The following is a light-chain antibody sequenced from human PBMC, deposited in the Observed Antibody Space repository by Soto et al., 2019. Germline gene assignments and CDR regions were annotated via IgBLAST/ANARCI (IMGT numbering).Light chain of an antibody. CDR3: QQSYTMPFT. J-gene: IGKJ3*01. Sequence: DIQMTQSPPSLSASVGDRVTIPCRASESISRNLNWYQQKAGKAPKLLIYAASTLQSGVPSRFSGSGSGTDFTLTISSLQPEDFATYYCQQSYTMPFTFGPGTKVDI. V-gene: IGKV1-39*01. CDR2: AAS. CDR1: ESISRN.